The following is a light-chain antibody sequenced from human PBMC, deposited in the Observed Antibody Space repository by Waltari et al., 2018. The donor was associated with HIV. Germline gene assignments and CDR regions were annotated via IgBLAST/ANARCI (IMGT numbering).Light chain of an antibody. J-gene: IGKJ1*01. CDR3: QQYRSLPRT. Sequence: EIVLTQSPATLSLSPGERATLSCRASQSVSTYLAWYQQRPGQAPRLLIYGASNRATGIPVRFSGSGSGTDFTLTISSLEPEDFAVYYCQQYRSLPRTFGQGTKVEIK. CDR1: QSVSTY. V-gene: IGKV3-11*01. CDR2: GAS.